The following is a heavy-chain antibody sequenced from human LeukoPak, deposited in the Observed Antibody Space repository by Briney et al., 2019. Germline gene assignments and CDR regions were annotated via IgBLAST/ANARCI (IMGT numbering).Heavy chain of an antibody. CDR1: GFTVSSNY. J-gene: IGHJ3*01. CDR3: AGRAGFQRAFDF. V-gene: IGHV3-53*01. CDR2: IYSGGST. Sequence: GALRLSCAASGFTVSSNYVSWVRQAPGKGLEWVSVIYSGGSTYYADSVKGRFTISRDNSKNTLYLQMNSLRAEDTAVHYCAGRAGFQRAFDFWGQGTMVTVSS.